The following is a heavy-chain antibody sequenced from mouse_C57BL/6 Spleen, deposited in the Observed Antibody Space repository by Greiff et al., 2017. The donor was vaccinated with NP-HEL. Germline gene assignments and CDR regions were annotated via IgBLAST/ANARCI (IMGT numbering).Heavy chain of an antibody. D-gene: IGHD1-1*01. V-gene: IGHV5-4*01. CDR2: ISDGGSYT. J-gene: IGHJ1*03. CDR1: GFTFSSYA. CDR3: AREAITTVVAEGYFDV. Sequence: EVMLVESGGGLVKPGGSLKLSCAASGFTFSSYAMSWVRQTPEKRLEWVATISDGGSYTYYPDNVKGRFTISRDNAKNNLYLQMSHLKSEDTAMYYCAREAITTVVAEGYFDVWGTGTTVTVSS.